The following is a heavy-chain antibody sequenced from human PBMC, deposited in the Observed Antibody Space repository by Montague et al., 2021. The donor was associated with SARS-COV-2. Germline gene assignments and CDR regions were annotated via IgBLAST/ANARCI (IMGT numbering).Heavy chain of an antibody. CDR2: IYYRGST. Sequence: ETLSLTCIVSGGSISSITYYWGWIRNPQGKGLDGIGCIYYRGSTYYNPSFKRPVTISVDTSKNQFSLKLSSVTAADTAVYYCARHGWGWLRLLRPFDYWGQGTLVTVSS. V-gene: IGHV4-39*01. D-gene: IGHD5-12*01. J-gene: IGHJ4*02. CDR3: ARHGWGWLRLLRPFDY. CDR1: GGSISSITYY.